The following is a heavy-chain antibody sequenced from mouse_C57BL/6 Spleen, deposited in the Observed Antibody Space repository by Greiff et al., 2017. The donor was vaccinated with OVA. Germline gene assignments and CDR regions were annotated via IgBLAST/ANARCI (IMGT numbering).Heavy chain of an antibody. D-gene: IGHD4-1*01. V-gene: IGHV1-15*01. CDR2: IDPETGGT. CDR1: GYTFTDYE. Sequence: QVQLQQSGAELVRPGASVTLSCKASGYTFTDYEMHWVKQTPVHGLEWIGAIDPETGGTAYNQKFKGKAILTADKSSSTAYMELRSLTSEDSAVYYCTRSGKGDYARDYWGQGTSVTVSS. J-gene: IGHJ4*01. CDR3: TRSGKGDYARDY.